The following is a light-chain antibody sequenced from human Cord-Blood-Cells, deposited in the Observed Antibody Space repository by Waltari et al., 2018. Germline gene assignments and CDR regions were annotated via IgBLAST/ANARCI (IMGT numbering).Light chain of an antibody. CDR1: SSNIGSNP. Sequence: QSVLTQPPSASGTPGQRVTIPCSGSSSNIGSNPVNWYQQLPGTAPKLLIYSNNPRPSGVPDRFSGSKSGTSASLAISGLQSEDEADYYCAAWDDSLNGVVFGGGTKLTVL. J-gene: IGLJ2*01. CDR3: AAWDDSLNGVV. V-gene: IGLV1-44*01. CDR2: SNN.